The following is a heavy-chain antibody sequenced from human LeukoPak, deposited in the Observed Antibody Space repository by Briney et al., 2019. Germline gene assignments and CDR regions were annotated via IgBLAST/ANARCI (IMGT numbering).Heavy chain of an antibody. D-gene: IGHD1-1*01. CDR3: ARGTYTGSRPDY. J-gene: IGHJ4*02. CDR2: ISSSSSSI. V-gene: IGHV3-48*04. Sequence: GGSLRLSCAASGFTFSSYPMNWVRQAPGKGLEWVSYISSSSSSIYYADSVKGRFTISRDNAKNTLYLEMNSLRAEDTAVYYCARGTYTGSRPDYWGQGTLVTVSS. CDR1: GFTFSSYP.